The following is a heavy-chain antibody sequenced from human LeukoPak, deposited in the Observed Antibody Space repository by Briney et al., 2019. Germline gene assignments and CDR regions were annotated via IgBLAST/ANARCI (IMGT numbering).Heavy chain of an antibody. CDR2: INPNSGGT. D-gene: IGHD3-9*01. J-gene: IGHJ4*02. V-gene: IGHV1-2*04. CDR3: ARGPQVLRYFDWLLPLDY. CDR1: GYTLTGYY. Sequence: ASVKGSCKASGYTLTGYYMHWVQQAPGQGLEWMGWINPNSGGTNYAQKFQGWVTMTRDTSISTAYMELSRLRSDDTAVYYCARGPQVLRYFDWLLPLDYWGQGTLVTVSS.